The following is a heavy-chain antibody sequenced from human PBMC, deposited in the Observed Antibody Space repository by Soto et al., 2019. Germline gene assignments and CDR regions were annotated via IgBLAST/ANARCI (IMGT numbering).Heavy chain of an antibody. CDR3: ATIVIGAPNWFNS. V-gene: IGHV1-18*01. Sequence: ASVKVSCKASGCTFTSYVISRVRQAPGQGLEWMGWISAYNGNTNYAQKLQGRVTMTTDTSTSTAYMELRSLRSDDTAVYYCATIVIGAPNWFNSWGPGTQVTVSS. J-gene: IGHJ5*01. D-gene: IGHD3-16*02. CDR2: ISAYNGNT. CDR1: GCTFTSYV.